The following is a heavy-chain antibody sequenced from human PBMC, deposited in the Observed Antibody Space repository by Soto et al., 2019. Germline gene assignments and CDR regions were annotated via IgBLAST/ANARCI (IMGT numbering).Heavy chain of an antibody. D-gene: IGHD3-22*01. V-gene: IGHV1-3*01. Sequence: ASVKVSCKASGYTFTSYAMHWVRQAPGQRLEWMGWINAGNGNTKYSQKFQGRVTITRDTSASTAYMELSSLRSEDTAVYYCARDRPYYDSSLPGFDIWGKGTMVTVSS. CDR3: ARDRPYYDSSLPGFDI. CDR1: GYTFTSYA. CDR2: INAGNGNT. J-gene: IGHJ3*02.